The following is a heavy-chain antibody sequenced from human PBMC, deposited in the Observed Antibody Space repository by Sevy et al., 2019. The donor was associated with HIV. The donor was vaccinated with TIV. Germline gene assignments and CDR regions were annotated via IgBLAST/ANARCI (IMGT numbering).Heavy chain of an antibody. Sequence: KQSQTLSLTCGISGDSVSSNTAAWNWIRQSPSRGLEWLGRTYYRSKWYTDYALSVKSRITINPDTSNNQFPLQLSSVTPDDTAVYYCTRARTPITMIPPASWFDSWGQGTLVTVSS. CDR3: TRARTPITMIPPASWFDS. CDR1: GDSVSSNTAA. V-gene: IGHV6-1*01. D-gene: IGHD3-22*01. J-gene: IGHJ5*01. CDR2: TYYRSKWYT.